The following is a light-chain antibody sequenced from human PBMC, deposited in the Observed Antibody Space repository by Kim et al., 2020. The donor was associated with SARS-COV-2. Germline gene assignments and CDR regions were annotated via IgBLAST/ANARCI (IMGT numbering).Light chain of an antibody. CDR2: EVS. J-gene: IGLJ1*01. V-gene: IGLV2-18*02. CDR1: SSDVGSYNR. CDR3: SSYTSSSTFGYV. Sequence: VTISCTGTSSDVGSYNRVSWYQQPPGTAPKLMIYEVSNRPSGVPDRFSGSKSGNTASLTISGLQAEDEADYYCSSYTSSSTFGYVFGTGTKVTVL.